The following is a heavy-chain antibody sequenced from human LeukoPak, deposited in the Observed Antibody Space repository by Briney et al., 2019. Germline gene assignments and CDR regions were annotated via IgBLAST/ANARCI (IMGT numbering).Heavy chain of an antibody. Sequence: GGSLRPSCAASGFTFSTYAMSWVRQAPGQGLEWVSSIGGGGDTYYADSVKGRFTISRDNSKNTLYLQVNSLRAEDTAVYYCVGYTLRGKFDYWGQGTLVTVSS. CDR2: IGGGGDT. CDR3: VGYTLRGKFDY. V-gene: IGHV3-23*01. CDR1: GFTFSTYA. D-gene: IGHD3-16*02. J-gene: IGHJ4*02.